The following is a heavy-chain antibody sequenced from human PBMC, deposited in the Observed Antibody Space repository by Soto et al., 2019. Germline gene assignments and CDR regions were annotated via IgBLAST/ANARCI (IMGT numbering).Heavy chain of an antibody. D-gene: IGHD6-13*01. V-gene: IGHV1-69*01. CDR2: IIPLFGTT. CDR3: ARGATHGSSWYFWSDP. CDR1: GGTFSTYS. J-gene: IGHJ5*02. Sequence: QTQLVQSGAEVRMPGSSVKVSCKASGGTFSTYSINWVRQAPGQGLEWMGGIIPLFGTTNYAQKFKGRVTITADESTSTAYMELSSLRAEDAAVYYCARGATHGSSWYFWSDPWGQGTLVTVSS.